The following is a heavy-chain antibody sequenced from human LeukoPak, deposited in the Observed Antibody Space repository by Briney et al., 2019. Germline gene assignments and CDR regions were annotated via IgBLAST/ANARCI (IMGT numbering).Heavy chain of an antibody. Sequence: GESLKISCEGSGYTFRCYWIGSVRQMPGKDLEWMGMIYTGDSDTSYSPSFQGQVTLSANLSLNTAYLQWSSLEASDTAIYYCTRQSQACSTGSCYVDSWGQGTQVTVSS. CDR3: TRQSQACSTGSCYVDS. V-gene: IGHV5-51*01. D-gene: IGHD2-15*01. CDR2: IYTGDSDT. CDR1: GYTFRCYW. J-gene: IGHJ5*01.